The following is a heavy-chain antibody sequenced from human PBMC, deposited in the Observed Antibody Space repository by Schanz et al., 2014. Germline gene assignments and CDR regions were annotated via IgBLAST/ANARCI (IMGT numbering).Heavy chain of an antibody. D-gene: IGHD2-2*01. Sequence: EVQLVESGGGLIKPGGSLRLSCAASGFTVSNIYIHWVRQAPGKGLEWVSTIYSSGSTYYADSVKGRFTISRDNAKNSLYLQMNSLRAEDTALYYCARDTAQSCIGPSCFEYFQHWGQGALVTVSS. CDR1: GFTVSNIY. J-gene: IGHJ1*01. V-gene: IGHV3-53*01. CDR3: ARDTAQSCIGPSCFEYFQH. CDR2: IYSSGST.